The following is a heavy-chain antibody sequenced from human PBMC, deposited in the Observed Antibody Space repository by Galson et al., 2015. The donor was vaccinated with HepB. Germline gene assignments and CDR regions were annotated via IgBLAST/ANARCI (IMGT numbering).Heavy chain of an antibody. D-gene: IGHD6-19*01. J-gene: IGHJ4*02. CDR2: ISYDGSNK. V-gene: IGHV3-30-3*01. Sequence: SLRLSCAASGFTFSSYAMHWVRQAPGKGLEWVAVISYDGSNKYYADSVKGRFTISRDNSKNTLYLQMNSLRAEDTAVYYCARDPNPGWLVDYFDYWGQGTLVTVSS. CDR3: ARDPNPGWLVDYFDY. CDR1: GFTFSSYA.